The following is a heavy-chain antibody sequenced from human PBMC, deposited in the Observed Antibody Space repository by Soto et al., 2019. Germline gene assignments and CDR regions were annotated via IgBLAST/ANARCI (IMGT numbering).Heavy chain of an antibody. CDR3: ARDSSGYSYGPTTGMDV. J-gene: IGHJ6*02. V-gene: IGHV1-2*04. CDR2: INPNSGGT. CDR1: GYTFTGYY. D-gene: IGHD5-18*01. Sequence: AALKVSCKASGYTFTGYYMHWVRQAPGQGLEWMGWINPNSGGTNYAQKFQGWVTMTRDTSISTAYMELSRLRSDDTAVYYCARDSSGYSYGPTTGMDVWGQGTTVTVSS.